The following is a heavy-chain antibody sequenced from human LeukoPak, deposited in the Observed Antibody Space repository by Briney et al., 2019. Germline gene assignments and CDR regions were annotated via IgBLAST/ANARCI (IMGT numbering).Heavy chain of an antibody. J-gene: IGHJ3*01. Sequence: SETLSLTYTVSGGSISSYYWSWIRQPPGKGLEWIGYISHTGITKYTPSLKSRVTIAVDTSTNQFYVKLSSVTAADTAVYYCAREFSSNRAFDFWGQGTMVTVSS. CDR3: AREFSSNRAFDF. CDR2: ISHTGIT. V-gene: IGHV4-59*01. CDR1: GGSISSYY.